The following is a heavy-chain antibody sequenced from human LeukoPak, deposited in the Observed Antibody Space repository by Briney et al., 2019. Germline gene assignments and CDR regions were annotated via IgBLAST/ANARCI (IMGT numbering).Heavy chain of an antibody. V-gene: IGHV4-59*01. CDR1: GGSISSYF. CDR2: VYYSGSA. CDR3: ARGWNSSPRDF. D-gene: IGHD1/OR15-1a*01. Sequence: SETLSLTCTVSGGSISSYFWSWIRQPPGKGLEWIGYVYYSGSANYNPSLKSRVTISVDTSKKQFSLKLSAATAADTAVYCCARGWNSSPRDFWGQGTLVTVSS. J-gene: IGHJ4*02.